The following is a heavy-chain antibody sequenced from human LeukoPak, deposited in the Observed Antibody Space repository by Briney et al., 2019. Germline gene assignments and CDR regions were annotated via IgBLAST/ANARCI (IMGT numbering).Heavy chain of an antibody. Sequence: ASLKGSCEASGYTFTSYYMHCVRQAPGQRLERMGIINPSGGSTSYAQKFQGRVTMTRDTSTSTVYMELSSLRSGDTAVYYCARLVEMATIEGGWFDPWGQGTLVTVSS. CDR2: INPSGGST. V-gene: IGHV1-46*01. CDR1: GYTFTSYY. J-gene: IGHJ5*02. D-gene: IGHD5-24*01. CDR3: ARLVEMATIEGGWFDP.